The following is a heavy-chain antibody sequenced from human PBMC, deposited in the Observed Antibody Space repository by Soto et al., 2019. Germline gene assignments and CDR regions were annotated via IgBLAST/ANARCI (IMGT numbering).Heavy chain of an antibody. J-gene: IGHJ1*01. CDR1: GGTFSSYT. CDR2: IIPILGIA. D-gene: IGHD6-13*01. V-gene: IGHV1-69*02. Sequence: ASVKVSCKASGGTFSSYTISWVRQAPGQGLEWMGRIIPILGIANYAQKFQGRVTITADKSTSTAYMELSSLRSEDTAVYYCALAPGIAAAGTVEYFQHWGQGTLVTVSS. CDR3: ALAPGIAAAGTVEYFQH.